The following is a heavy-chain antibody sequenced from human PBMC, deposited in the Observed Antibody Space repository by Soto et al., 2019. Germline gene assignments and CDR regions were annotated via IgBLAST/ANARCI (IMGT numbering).Heavy chain of an antibody. D-gene: IGHD2-15*01. CDR1: GFTFSNAW. Sequence: GGSLRLSCAASGFTFSNAWMSWVRQAPGKGLEWVGRIKSKTDGGTTDYAAPVKGRFTISRDDSKNTLYLQMNSLKTEDTAVYYCTTTGYCSGGSCYSVWDYWGQGTLVTVSS. V-gene: IGHV3-15*01. CDR3: TTTGYCSGGSCYSVWDY. J-gene: IGHJ4*02. CDR2: IKSKTDGGTT.